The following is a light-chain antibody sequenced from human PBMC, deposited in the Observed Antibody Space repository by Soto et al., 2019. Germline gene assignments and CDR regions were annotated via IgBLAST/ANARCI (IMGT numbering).Light chain of an antibody. J-gene: IGKJ5*01. V-gene: IGKV3-15*01. CDR2: GAS. Sequence: EIRVTQSPATLSLSPGERATLSCRASQNINSDLAWYQQAPGQAPRLLLYGASTRATGIPARFSGGGSGTEFTLTISTLQSEDFAVYYCQQRSNWPPLTFGQGTRLEIK. CDR1: QNINSD. CDR3: QQRSNWPPLT.